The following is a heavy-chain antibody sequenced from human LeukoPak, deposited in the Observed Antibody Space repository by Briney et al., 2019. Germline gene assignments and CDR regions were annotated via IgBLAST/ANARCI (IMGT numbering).Heavy chain of an antibody. D-gene: IGHD4/OR15-4a*01. V-gene: IGHV3-48*03. CDR1: GFTFSTYE. CDR3: ARRAGAYSHPYDY. Sequence: GGPLRLSREASGFTFSTYEMNWVRQAPGKGLEWISCISAGGREIHYADSVKGRFTISRDNSKNTLYLQMNSLRAEDTAVYYCARRAGAYSHPYDYWGQGTLVTVSS. CDR2: ISAGGREI. J-gene: IGHJ4*02.